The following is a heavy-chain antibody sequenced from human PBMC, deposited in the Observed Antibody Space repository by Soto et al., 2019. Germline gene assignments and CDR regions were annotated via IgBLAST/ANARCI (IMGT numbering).Heavy chain of an antibody. CDR1: GFTFISYW. J-gene: IGHJ4*02. CDR2: FNSDGSST. D-gene: IGHD3-10*01. Sequence: EVQLVEFGGGLAQPGGSLRLSCAASGFTFISYWMFWARQAPGEVLLWVSRFNSDGSSTTYAYSVKGRFTVSRDNAKDTLYLHMNSLRVEDTAVYYCARYGGYFDYWGQGILVTVSS. CDR3: ARYGGYFDY. V-gene: IGHV3-74*01.